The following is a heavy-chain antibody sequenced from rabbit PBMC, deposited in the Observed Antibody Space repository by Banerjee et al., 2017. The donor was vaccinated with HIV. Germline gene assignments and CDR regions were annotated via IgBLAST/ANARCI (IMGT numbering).Heavy chain of an antibody. V-gene: IGHV1S40*01. J-gene: IGHJ3*01. D-gene: IGHD6-1*01. CDR2: IYTGSSGSP. CDR3: ARGYNSYGGNYALARLDL. Sequence: QSLEESGGDLVKPGASLTLTCKASGFDLSSYYYMCWVRQAPGKGLEWIGCIYTGSSGSPYYASWAKGRFTISKTSSTTVTLQMTSLTAADTATYFCARGYNSYGGNYALARLDLWGPGTLVTVS. CDR1: GFDLSSYYY.